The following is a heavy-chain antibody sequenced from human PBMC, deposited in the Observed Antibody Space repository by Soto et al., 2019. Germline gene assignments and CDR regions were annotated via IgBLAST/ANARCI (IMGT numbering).Heavy chain of an antibody. CDR3: ARGEQYSGRIFDY. D-gene: IGHD1-26*01. Sequence: SHTLSLTCAITGYSVSSNSAGLSFFIQSPSRGLYCLGRTYYRSKWYYEYAVSVRGRITINPDTSKNQYSLQLNSVTPEDTAVYFCARGEQYSGRIFDYWGQGTLVTVSS. J-gene: IGHJ4*01. CDR1: GYSVSSNSAG. V-gene: IGHV6-1*01. CDR2: TYYRSKWYY.